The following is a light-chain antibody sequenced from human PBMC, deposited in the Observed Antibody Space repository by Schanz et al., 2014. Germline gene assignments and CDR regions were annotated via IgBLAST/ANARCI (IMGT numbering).Light chain of an antibody. CDR1: QSVSSN. J-gene: IGKJ4*01. CDR3: QQFGASPALI. Sequence: EIVMTQSPATLSVSPGERATLSCRASQSVSSNLAWYQQKPGQAPRLLIYGASTRATGIPARFSGSGSGTDFTLTISRLEPEDSAVYYCQQFGASPALIFGGGTKVEIK. V-gene: IGKV3D-15*01. CDR2: GAS.